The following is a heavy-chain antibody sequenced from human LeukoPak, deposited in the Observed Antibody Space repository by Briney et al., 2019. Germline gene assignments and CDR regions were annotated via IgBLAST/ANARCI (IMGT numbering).Heavy chain of an antibody. CDR3: ARDPRRRQQLITDAFDI. J-gene: IGHJ3*02. CDR1: GGTFSSYA. D-gene: IGHD6-13*01. V-gene: IGHV1-69*04. Sequence: SVKVSCKASGGTFSSYAISWVRQAPGQGLEWMGRIIPILSIANYAQKFQGRVTITADKFTSTAYMELSSLRSEDTAVYYCARDPRRRQQLITDAFDIWGQGTMVTVSS. CDR2: IIPILSIA.